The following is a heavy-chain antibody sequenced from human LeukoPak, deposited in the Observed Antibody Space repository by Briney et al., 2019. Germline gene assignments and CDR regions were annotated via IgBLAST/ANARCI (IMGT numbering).Heavy chain of an antibody. J-gene: IGHJ4*02. V-gene: IGHV3-11*01. Sequence: GGSLRLSCGASGFSFSDYYITWIRQAPGKGLEWVSYISISGSPIYYADSVRGRFTISRDNAKNSLYLQMNSLRVEDTAVYYCARIIAAAGTAGGNFDYWGQGTLVTVSS. CDR3: ARIIAAAGTAGGNFDY. CDR2: ISISGSPI. D-gene: IGHD6-13*01. CDR1: GFSFSDYY.